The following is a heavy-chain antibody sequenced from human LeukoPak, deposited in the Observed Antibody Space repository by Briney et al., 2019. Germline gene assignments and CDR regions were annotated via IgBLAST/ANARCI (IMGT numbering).Heavy chain of an antibody. CDR2: INPNSGVT. V-gene: IGHV1-2*06. D-gene: IGHD2-2*01. CDR1: GYTFTGYY. CDR3: GRSSRPLDRFDY. Sequence: GASVKVSCKASGYTFTGYYIHWLRQAPGQGLEWLGRINPNSGVTSYAQAFQDRVTLTRDPSISTAYIELSSLTSDDTAVYYCGRSSRPLDRFDYWGQGTLVTVSS. J-gene: IGHJ4*02.